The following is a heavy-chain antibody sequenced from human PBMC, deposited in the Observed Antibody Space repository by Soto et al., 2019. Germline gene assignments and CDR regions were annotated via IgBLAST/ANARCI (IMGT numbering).Heavy chain of an antibody. CDR3: SVVPAAIYSFDY. V-gene: IGHV1-69*02. J-gene: IGHJ4*02. D-gene: IGHD2-2*01. CDR2: IIPILGIA. Sequence: QVQLVQSGAEVKKPGSSVKVSCKASRGTFSSYTISWVRQAPGQGLEWMGRIIPILGIANYAQKFQGRATITADNSTSTAYMELSSLRSEDTSVYYCSVVPAAIYSFDYLGQGTLVTVSS. CDR1: RGTFSSYT.